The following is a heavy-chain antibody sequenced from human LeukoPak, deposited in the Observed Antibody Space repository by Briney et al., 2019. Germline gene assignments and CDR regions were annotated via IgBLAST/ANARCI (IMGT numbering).Heavy chain of an antibody. CDR2: ISTGGDST. D-gene: IGHD1-26*01. V-gene: IGHV3-23*01. CDR3: AKWKWDYYYMDV. Sequence: PGGTLRLSCAASGFTFSNYGMNWVRHAPGKGLEWVSTISTGGDSTYYAGSVKGRFTISRDNSKNTLYLQMNSLRAEDTAVYYCAKWKWDYYYMDVWGKGTTVTTSS. J-gene: IGHJ6*03. CDR1: GFTFSNYG.